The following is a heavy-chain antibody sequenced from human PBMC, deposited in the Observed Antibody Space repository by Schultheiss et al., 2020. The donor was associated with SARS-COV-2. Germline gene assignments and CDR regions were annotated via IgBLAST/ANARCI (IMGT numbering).Heavy chain of an antibody. J-gene: IGHJ4*02. V-gene: IGHV3-23*01. CDR3: AKGDYYGSGSYSAYFDY. CDR2: ISGSGGST. Sequence: GESLKISCAASGFTFSSYAMSWVRQAPGKGLEWVSAISGSGGSTYYADSVKGRFTISRDNSKNTLYLQMNSLRAEDTAVYYCAKGDYYGSGSYSAYFDYWGQGTLVTVSS. D-gene: IGHD3-10*01. CDR1: GFTFSSYA.